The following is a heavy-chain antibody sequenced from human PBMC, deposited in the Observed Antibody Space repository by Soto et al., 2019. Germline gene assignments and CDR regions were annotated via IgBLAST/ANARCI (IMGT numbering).Heavy chain of an antibody. CDR1: GFTFSSYA. Sequence: PGESLRISSAASGFTFSSYAMHWVRQAPGKGLEWVAVISYDGSNKYYADSVKGRFTISRDNSKNTLYLQMNSLRAEDTAVYYCARDPVPTGYPRHFYYFDYWGQGTLVTVSS. J-gene: IGHJ4*02. D-gene: IGHD3-9*01. CDR3: ARDPVPTGYPRHFYYFDY. V-gene: IGHV3-30-3*01. CDR2: ISYDGSNK.